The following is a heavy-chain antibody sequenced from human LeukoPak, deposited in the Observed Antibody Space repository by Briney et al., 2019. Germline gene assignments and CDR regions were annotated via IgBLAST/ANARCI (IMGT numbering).Heavy chain of an antibody. CDR2: IIPIFGTA. D-gene: IGHD6-13*01. CDR1: GGTFSSYA. CDR3: ATDREYSSSWPDAFDI. Sequence: GASVKVSCKASGGTFSSYAISWVRQAPGQGLEWMGGIIPIFGTANYAQKFQGRVTMTTDTPTSTAYMELRSLRSDDTAVYYCATDREYSSSWPDAFDIWGQGTMVTVSS. J-gene: IGHJ3*02. V-gene: IGHV1-69*05.